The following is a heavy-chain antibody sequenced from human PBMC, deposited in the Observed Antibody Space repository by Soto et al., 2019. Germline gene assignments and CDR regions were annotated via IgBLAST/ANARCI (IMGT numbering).Heavy chain of an antibody. Sequence: GGSLRLSCAASGFTVSSNYMSWVRQAPGKGLEWVSVIYSGGSTYYADSVKGRFTISRDNSKNTLHLQMNSLRAEDTAVYYCARYCSGGSCDLTKFDYWGQGTLVTVSS. D-gene: IGHD2-15*01. CDR3: ARYCSGGSCDLTKFDY. CDR1: GFTVSSNY. V-gene: IGHV3-66*01. J-gene: IGHJ4*02. CDR2: IYSGGST.